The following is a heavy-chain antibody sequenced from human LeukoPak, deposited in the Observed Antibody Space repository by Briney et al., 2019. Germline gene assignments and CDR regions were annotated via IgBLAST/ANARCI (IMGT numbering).Heavy chain of an antibody. J-gene: IGHJ6*02. Sequence: GGSLRLSCAASGFTFSNYAMSWVRQAPGKGQEWVSVISGSGATTDYADSVMGRFTISRDNSKNTLYLQLDSLRAEDTAVYFCAKGLWGAYYYGMDVWGQGTTVTVSS. V-gene: IGHV3-23*01. CDR3: AKGLWGAYYYGMDV. D-gene: IGHD3-16*01. CDR2: ISGSGATT. CDR1: GFTFSNYA.